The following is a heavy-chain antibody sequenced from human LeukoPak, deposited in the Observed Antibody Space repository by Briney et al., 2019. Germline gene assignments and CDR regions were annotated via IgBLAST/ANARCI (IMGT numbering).Heavy chain of an antibody. V-gene: IGHV3-64D*09. J-gene: IGHJ4*02. CDR2: INDYGTTK. CDR3: VKDLSGWYSFDY. Sequence: GRSVRLSCSASGFTFSSCAMHWARQAPGMGLEYVSGINDYGTTKIYGDSVGGRVTISRDDSKNTVHLQMSSLRAEDTAVYYCVKDLSGWYSFDYWGQETVDTVSS. D-gene: IGHD6-19*01. CDR1: GFTFSSCA.